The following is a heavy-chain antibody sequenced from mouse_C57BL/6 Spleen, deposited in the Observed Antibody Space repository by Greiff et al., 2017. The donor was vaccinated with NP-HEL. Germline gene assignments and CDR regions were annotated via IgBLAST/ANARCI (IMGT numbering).Heavy chain of an antibody. Sequence: EVKLEESGPGLVKPSQSLSLTCSVTGYSITSGYYWNWIRQFPGNKLEWMGYISYDGSNNYNPSLKNRISITRDTSKNQFFLKLNSVTTEDTATYYCARDVTGTGFDYWGQGTTLTVSS. D-gene: IGHD4-1*01. CDR2: ISYDGSN. V-gene: IGHV3-6*01. CDR1: GYSITSGYY. J-gene: IGHJ2*01. CDR3: ARDVTGTGFDY.